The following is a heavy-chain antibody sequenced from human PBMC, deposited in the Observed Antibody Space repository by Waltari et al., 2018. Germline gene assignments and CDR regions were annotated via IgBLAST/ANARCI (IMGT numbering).Heavy chain of an antibody. CDR3: ARDRFLLWFGLLDV. CDR2: VTGSGATT. J-gene: IGHJ6*02. CDR1: GFSFNKNA. D-gene: IGHD3-10*01. Sequence: EVQLLESGGGLVQPGGSLSLSCAASGFSFNKNAMAWVRQAPGKSLEWVSAVTGSGATTHYADSVKGRFTISRHNFENTIFLQMDSLRVEDTAIYYCARDRFLLWFGLLDVRGQGTTVTVSS. V-gene: IGHV3-23*01.